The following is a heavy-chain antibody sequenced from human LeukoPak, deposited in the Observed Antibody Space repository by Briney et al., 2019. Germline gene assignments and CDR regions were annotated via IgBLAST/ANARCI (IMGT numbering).Heavy chain of an antibody. CDR2: IESKTDGGTT. Sequence: PGGSLRLSCAASGFTFSNAWMSWVRQAPGKGLEWVGRIESKTDGGTTDYAAPVKGRFTISRDDSKNTLYLQMNSLKTEDTAVYYCTTDEYCSGGSCYWFDPWGQGTLVTVSS. CDR3: TTDEYCSGGSCYWFDP. CDR1: GFTFSNAW. V-gene: IGHV3-15*04. D-gene: IGHD2-15*01. J-gene: IGHJ5*02.